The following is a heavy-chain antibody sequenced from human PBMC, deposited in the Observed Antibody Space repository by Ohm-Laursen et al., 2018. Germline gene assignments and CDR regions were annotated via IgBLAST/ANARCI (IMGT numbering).Heavy chain of an antibody. J-gene: IGHJ6*02. V-gene: IGHV3-30*18. D-gene: IGHD1-26*01. CDR2: ISYDGSNK. Sequence: SLRLSCSASGFTFSSYGMHWVRQAPGKGLEWVAVISYDGSNKYYADSVKGRFTISRDNSKNTLYLQMNSLRAEDTAVYYCAKGGQWELHYYYYGMDVWGQGTTVTVSS. CDR1: GFTFSSYG. CDR3: AKGGQWELHYYYYGMDV.